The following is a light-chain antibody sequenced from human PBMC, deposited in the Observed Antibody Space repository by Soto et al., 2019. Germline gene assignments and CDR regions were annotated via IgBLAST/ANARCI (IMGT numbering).Light chain of an antibody. V-gene: IGLV2-14*01. J-gene: IGLJ2*01. CDR1: RSDVGGYNY. CDR3: SSYTSSSTLVG. Sequence: QSALTQPASVSGSPGQSITISCTGTRSDVGGYNYVSWYQQHPGKAPKLMIYEVSNRPSGVSNRFSGSKSGNTASLTISGLQAEDEADYYCSSYTSSSTLVGFGGGTKVTVL. CDR2: EVS.